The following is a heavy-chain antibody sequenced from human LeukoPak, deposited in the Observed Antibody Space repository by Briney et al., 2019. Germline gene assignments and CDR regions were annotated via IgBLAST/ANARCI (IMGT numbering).Heavy chain of an antibody. D-gene: IGHD1-1*01. J-gene: IGHJ4*02. CDR1: GYTFNDYY. V-gene: IGHV1-2*02. Sequence: GASVKLSCKASGYTFNDYYIYWVRQASGQGLELMGWINPNNGGTNYAQKFQGRVIMTRDTSTTLVYMELNRLRSDDTAVYYCARDRAKYNSNDYLEYWGQGTLVSVSS. CDR2: INPNNGGT. CDR3: ARDRAKYNSNDYLEY.